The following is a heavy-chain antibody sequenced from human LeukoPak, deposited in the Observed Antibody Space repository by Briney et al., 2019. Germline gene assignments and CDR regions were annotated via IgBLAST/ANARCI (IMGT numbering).Heavy chain of an antibody. J-gene: IGHJ4*02. Sequence: SETLSLTCTVSGGSISSSSYYWGWIRQPPGKGLEWIGSIYYSGSTYYNPSLKSRVTISVDTSKNQFSLKLSSVTAADTAVYYCARGVRDGYNRNDYWGQGTLVTVSS. D-gene: IGHD5-24*01. V-gene: IGHV4-39*07. CDR3: ARGVRDGYNRNDY. CDR1: GGSISSSSYY. CDR2: IYYSGST.